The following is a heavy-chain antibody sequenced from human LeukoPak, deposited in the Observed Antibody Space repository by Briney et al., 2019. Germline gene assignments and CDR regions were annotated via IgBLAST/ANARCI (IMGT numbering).Heavy chain of an antibody. Sequence: GGALRPSCAASGFTFSRYPMSWVRQAPGKGLEWVSAISGRCGSTYYADYVKGRFTISRDNSKNTLYLQMNSLRAEDTAVYYCAKRSGGHSGYDFGYYYFDYWGQGTLVTVSS. CDR1: GFTFSRYP. J-gene: IGHJ4*02. CDR3: AKRSGGHSGYDFGYYYFDY. V-gene: IGHV3-23*01. CDR2: ISGRCGST. D-gene: IGHD5-12*01.